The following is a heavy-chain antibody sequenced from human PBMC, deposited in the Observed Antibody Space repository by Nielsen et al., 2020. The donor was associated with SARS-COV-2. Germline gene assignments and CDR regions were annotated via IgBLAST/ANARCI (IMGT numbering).Heavy chain of an antibody. V-gene: IGHV3-48*01. J-gene: IGHJ6*02. D-gene: IGHD6-13*01. CDR2: ISGGSATI. Sequence: GESLKISCSASGLSFSTTNMYWVRQAPGKGLEWVSYISGGSATIYYADSVKGRFTISRDNVKNSLYLQLSSLSAEDTAVYYCARSPFHRSSWYGMDVWGQGTTVTVSS. CDR1: GLSFSTTN. CDR3: ARSPFHRSSWYGMDV.